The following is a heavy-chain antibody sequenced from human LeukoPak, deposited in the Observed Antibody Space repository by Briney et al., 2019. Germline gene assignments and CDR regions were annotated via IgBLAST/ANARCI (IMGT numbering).Heavy chain of an antibody. J-gene: IGHJ4*02. D-gene: IGHD6-25*01. Sequence: SETLSLTCAVSGGSISSGGYSWGWIRQPPGKGLEWIGYIYHSGSTYYNPSLKSRATISVDRSKNQFSLKLSSVTAADTAVYHCARQRRSNYFDYWGQGTLVTVSS. CDR3: ARQRRSNYFDY. V-gene: IGHV4-30-2*01. CDR1: GGSISSGGYS. CDR2: IYHSGST.